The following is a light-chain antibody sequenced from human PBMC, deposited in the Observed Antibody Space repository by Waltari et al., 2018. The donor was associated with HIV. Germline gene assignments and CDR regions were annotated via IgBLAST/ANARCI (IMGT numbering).Light chain of an antibody. J-gene: IGKJ2*01. CDR1: QSVLYRSDNKNY. V-gene: IGKV4-1*01. CDR2: WTS. Sequence: DIVMTQSPDSLAVSLGERATINCKSSQSVLYRSDNKNYLAWYQHKPGQPPKLLISWTSARESGVPDRFSGSGSGANFTLTIRSLRAEDVAVYYCQQYYSTPYTFGQGTKLEIK. CDR3: QQYYSTPYT.